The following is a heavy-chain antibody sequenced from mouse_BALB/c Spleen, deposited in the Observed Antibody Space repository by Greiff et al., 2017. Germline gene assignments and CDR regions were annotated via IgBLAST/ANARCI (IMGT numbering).Heavy chain of an antibody. CDR3: TRNYRYYFDY. J-gene: IGHJ2*01. V-gene: IGHV1-7*01. D-gene: IGHD2-14*01. CDR2: INPSTGYT. CDR1: GYTFTSYW. Sequence: VQRVESGAELAKPGASVKMSCKASGYTFTSYWMHWVKQRPGQGLEWIGYINPSTGYTEYNQKFKDKATLTADKSSSTAYMQLSSLTSEDSAVYYCTRNYRYYFDYWGQGTTLTVSS.